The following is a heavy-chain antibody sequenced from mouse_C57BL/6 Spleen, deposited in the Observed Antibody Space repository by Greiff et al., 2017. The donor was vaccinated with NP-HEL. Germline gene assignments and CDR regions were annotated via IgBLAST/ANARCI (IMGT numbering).Heavy chain of an antibody. CDR3: ARMLYDYDGSWYFDV. J-gene: IGHJ1*03. Sequence: QVQLQQPGAELVKPGASVKMSCKASGYTFTSYWITWVKQRPGQGLEWIGDIYPGSGSTNYNEKFKSKATLTVDTSSSTAYMQLSSLTSEDSAVYYCARMLYDYDGSWYFDVWGTGTTVTVSS. V-gene: IGHV1-55*01. CDR1: GYTFTSYW. D-gene: IGHD2-4*01. CDR2: IYPGSGST.